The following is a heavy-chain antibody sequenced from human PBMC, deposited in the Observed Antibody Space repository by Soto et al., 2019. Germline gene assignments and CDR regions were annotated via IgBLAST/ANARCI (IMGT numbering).Heavy chain of an antibody. Sequence: QVQLVQSGAEVKRPGATVKVSCKASGYTVTRSGINWLRQAPGQGLEWMGCISEYGDSNYSEKLQDRVSLTTDTYTNTAYMELRSLGSDDTGVYYCARGGGAYDVWGQGTRITVSS. V-gene: IGHV1-18*01. CDR2: ISEYGDS. CDR3: ARGGGAYDV. CDR1: GYTVTRSG. J-gene: IGHJ3*01.